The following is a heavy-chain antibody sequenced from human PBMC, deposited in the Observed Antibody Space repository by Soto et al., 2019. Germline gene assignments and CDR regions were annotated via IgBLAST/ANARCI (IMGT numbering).Heavy chain of an antibody. J-gene: IGHJ4*02. V-gene: IGHV4-31*03. CDR1: GDSISSGGNY. CDR2: IYYSGSP. CDR3: AKDRNAVDS. Sequence: PSETLPLTSTVSGDSISSGGNYWSWINQHPGKGLEWIGYIYYSGSPYYNPSLKSRVTISVDTSKNQFSLKLSSVTAADTAVYYCAKDRNAVDSWGPGTAVTV.